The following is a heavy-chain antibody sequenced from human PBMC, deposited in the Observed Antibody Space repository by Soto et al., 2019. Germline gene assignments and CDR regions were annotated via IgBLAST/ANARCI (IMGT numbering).Heavy chain of an antibody. J-gene: IGHJ4*02. CDR1: GFTFDDYT. Sequence: GGSLRLSCAASGFTFDDYTMHWVRQAPGKGLQWVSLISWDGGSTYYADSVKGRFTISRDNSKNSLYLQMNSLRTEDTALCYCAKDGNSGSYYLFDYWGQGTLVTVSS. CDR3: AKDGNSGSYYLFDY. D-gene: IGHD1-26*01. CDR2: ISWDGGST. V-gene: IGHV3-43*01.